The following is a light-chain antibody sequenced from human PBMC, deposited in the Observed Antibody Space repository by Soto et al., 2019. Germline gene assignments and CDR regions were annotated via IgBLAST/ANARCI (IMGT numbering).Light chain of an antibody. Sequence: ETVMRQSPGTLSLSTGERATLSCRASQSVSNNYLAWYQQKPGQAPSLLIYGASNRATGIPDRFSGSGSGTDFTLTISRLEPEDFAVYYCQQYGSSGTFGQGTKVDIK. CDR3: QQYGSSGT. CDR1: QSVSNNY. J-gene: IGKJ1*01. CDR2: GAS. V-gene: IGKV3-20*01.